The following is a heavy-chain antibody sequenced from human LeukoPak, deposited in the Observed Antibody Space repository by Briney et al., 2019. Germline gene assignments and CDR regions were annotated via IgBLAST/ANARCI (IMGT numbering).Heavy chain of an antibody. J-gene: IGHJ6*03. V-gene: IGHV1-69*05. CDR2: IIPIFGTA. CDR1: GYTFTSYA. CDR3: ARSSWSAQGDYYYMDV. Sequence: ASVKVSCKASGYTFTSYAISWVRQAPGQGLEWMGRIIPIFGTANYAQKFQGRVTITTDESTSTAYMELSSLRSEDTAVYYCARSSWSAQGDYYYMDVWGKGTTVTVSS. D-gene: IGHD3-3*01.